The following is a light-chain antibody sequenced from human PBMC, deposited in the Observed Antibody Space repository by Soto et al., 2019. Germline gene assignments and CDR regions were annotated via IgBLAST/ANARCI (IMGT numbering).Light chain of an antibody. V-gene: IGKV3D-20*02. J-gene: IGKJ4*01. CDR1: QSVSSSY. CDR3: HQRSKWPLT. Sequence: EIVLRQSPGTLSLSPGERATLSCRASQSVSSSYLAWYQQKPGQAPRLLIYGASSRATGIPDRFSGSVSGTDFTLTISSLDPEDSAVYYCHQRSKWPLTFGGGTKVDIK. CDR2: GAS.